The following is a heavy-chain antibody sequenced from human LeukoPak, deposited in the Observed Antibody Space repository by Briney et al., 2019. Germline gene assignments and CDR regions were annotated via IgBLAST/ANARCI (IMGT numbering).Heavy chain of an antibody. CDR2: ISGSGGST. Sequence: VGSLRLSRAASVVTLCSYAISWVRDTPGKGREWVSAISGSGGSTYYADSVNGRFTLSRDNSKNTLYLQMSSLRADDTAVYYCAMGFIWSTDGTLFEYWGQGTLVTVSS. V-gene: IGHV3-23*01. CDR1: VVTLCSYA. CDR3: AMGFIWSTDGTLFEY. J-gene: IGHJ4*02. D-gene: IGHD3-10*01.